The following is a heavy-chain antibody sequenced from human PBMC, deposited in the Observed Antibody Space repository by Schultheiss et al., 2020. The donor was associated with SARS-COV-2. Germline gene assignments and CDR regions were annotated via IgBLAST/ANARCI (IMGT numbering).Heavy chain of an antibody. CDR1: GGTFSSYA. V-gene: IGHV1-69*13. D-gene: IGHD3-3*01. Sequence: SVKVSCKASGGTFSSYAISWVRQAPGQGLEWMGGIIPIFGTANYAQKFQGRVTITADESTSTAYMELSSLRSDDTAVYYCARDQEYYDFWSGYLDYYYYGMDVWGQGTTVTVSS. J-gene: IGHJ6*02. CDR3: ARDQEYYDFWSGYLDYYYYGMDV. CDR2: IIPIFGTA.